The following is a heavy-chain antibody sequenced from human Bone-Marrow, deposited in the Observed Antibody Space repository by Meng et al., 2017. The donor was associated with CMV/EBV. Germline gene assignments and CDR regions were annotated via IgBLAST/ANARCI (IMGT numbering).Heavy chain of an antibody. Sequence: GGSLKISCAASGFTFSSYSMNWVRQAPGKGLEWVSSISSSSSYIYYADSVKGRFTISRDNAKNSLYLQMNSLRAEDTAVYYCAKGGDPPGGYWGQGTLVTVSS. CDR2: ISSSSSYI. D-gene: IGHD1-26*01. CDR1: GFTFSSYS. J-gene: IGHJ4*02. CDR3: AKGGDPPGGY. V-gene: IGHV3-21*01.